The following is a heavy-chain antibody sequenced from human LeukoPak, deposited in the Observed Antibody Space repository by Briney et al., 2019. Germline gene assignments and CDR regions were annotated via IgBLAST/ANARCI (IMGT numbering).Heavy chain of an antibody. CDR1: GFTFSSYA. J-gene: IGHJ3*02. CDR2: ISGDGTTT. CDR3: AKDEEKYYDSSGSAFDI. V-gene: IGHV3-23*01. Sequence: GGSLRLSCAASGFTFSSYAMSWVRQAPGKGLECVSVISGDGTTTYYADSVKGRFTISRDNSKNTLYLQMNSLRAEDTAVYYCAKDEEKYYDSSGSAFDIWGQGTMVTVSS. D-gene: IGHD3-22*01.